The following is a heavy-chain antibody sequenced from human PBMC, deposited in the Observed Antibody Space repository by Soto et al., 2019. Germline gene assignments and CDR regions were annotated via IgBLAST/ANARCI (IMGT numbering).Heavy chain of an antibody. Sequence: GVSRRLSGAASGFTLSGHWLSWVREAPWKGLEWVANIKQDGSEKYYVDSVKGRFTISRDNAKNSLYLQMNSLRAEDTAVYYCASAYSSSWSEYFQHWGQGTLVTVSS. CDR3: ASAYSSSWSEYFQH. D-gene: IGHD6-13*01. CDR2: IKQDGSEK. J-gene: IGHJ1*01. CDR1: GFTLSGHW. V-gene: IGHV3-7*01.